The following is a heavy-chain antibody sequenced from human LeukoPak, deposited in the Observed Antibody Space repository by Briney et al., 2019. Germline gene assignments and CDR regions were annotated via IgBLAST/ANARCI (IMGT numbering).Heavy chain of an antibody. CDR3: ARSSRCGGDCYFDY. D-gene: IGHD2-21*02. CDR1: GGTCSSYA. V-gene: IGHV1-69*05. J-gene: IGHJ4*02. CDR2: IIPIFGTA. Sequence: SVKVSCKASGGTCSSYAISWVRQAPGQGLEWMGGIIPIFGTANYAQKFQGRVTITTDESTSTAYMELSSLRSEDTAVYYCARSSRCGGDCYFDYWGQGTLVTVSS.